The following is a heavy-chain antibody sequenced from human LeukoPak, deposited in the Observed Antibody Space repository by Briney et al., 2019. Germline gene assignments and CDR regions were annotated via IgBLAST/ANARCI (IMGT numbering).Heavy chain of an antibody. CDR1: GFTFSNAW. CDR3: TAGLPFDY. V-gene: IGHV3-15*01. J-gene: IGHJ4*02. Sequence: PGGSLRLSCAASGFTFSNAWMTWVRQAPGKGLEWVGHIKTKAAGGTTDYTAPVKGRFTISRDDSKDTVYLQMNSLKTEDTAVYYCTAGLPFDYWGQGALVTVSS. CDR2: IKTKAAGGTT.